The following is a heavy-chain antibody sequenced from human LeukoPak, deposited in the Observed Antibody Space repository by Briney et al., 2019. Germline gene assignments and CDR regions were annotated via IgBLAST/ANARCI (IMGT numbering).Heavy chain of an antibody. D-gene: IGHD4-11*01. CDR2: INSDGINT. Sequence: GGSLRLSCAASGFTFSNYWMHWVRQAPGKGLVWVSRINSDGINTSYADSVKGRFTISRDNAKNSMYLQMNSLRAEDTAVYYCAKQGAVTLPNWFDPWGQGTLVTVSS. V-gene: IGHV3-74*01. J-gene: IGHJ5*02. CDR1: GFTFSNYW. CDR3: AKQGAVTLPNWFDP.